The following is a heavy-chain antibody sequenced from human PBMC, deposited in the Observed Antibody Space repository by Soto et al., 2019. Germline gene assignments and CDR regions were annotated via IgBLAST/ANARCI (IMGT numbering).Heavy chain of an antibody. CDR3: ARDIVAAAGTIDY. CDR1: GFTFSSYG. D-gene: IGHD6-13*01. J-gene: IGHJ4*02. Sequence: GGSLRLSCAASGFTFSSYGMHWVRQAPGKGLEWVAVIWYDGSNKYYADSVKGRFTISRDNSKNTLYLQMNSLRAEDTAVYYCARDIVAAAGTIDYWGQGTLVTVSS. V-gene: IGHV3-33*01. CDR2: IWYDGSNK.